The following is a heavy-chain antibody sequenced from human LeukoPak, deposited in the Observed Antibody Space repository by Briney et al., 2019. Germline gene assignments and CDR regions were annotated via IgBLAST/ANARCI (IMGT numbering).Heavy chain of an antibody. J-gene: IGHJ4*02. Sequence: RPGGSLRLSCAASGFTFDDYGMTWVRQAPGKGLEWVSGINWNGGSTGYADSVKGRFTISRDNAKNSLYLQMNSLRADDTTLYHCARTGNFDADFDYWGQGTLVTVSS. CDR1: GFTFDDYG. D-gene: IGHD4-23*01. CDR2: INWNGGST. V-gene: IGHV3-20*01. CDR3: ARTGNFDADFDY.